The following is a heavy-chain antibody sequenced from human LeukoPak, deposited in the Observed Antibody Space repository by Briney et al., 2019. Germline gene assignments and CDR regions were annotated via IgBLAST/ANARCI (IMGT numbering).Heavy chain of an antibody. Sequence: GGSLRLSCAASGFTFDDYAMHWVRQAPGKGLQWVSSVSWNGDDIGYADSVKGRFTISRDNAKNFLYLQMNSLRAEDKALYYCAKGSGTYQGPFDSWGQGTLVTVSS. V-gene: IGHV3-9*01. CDR1: GFTFDDYA. CDR2: VSWNGDDI. D-gene: IGHD1-26*01. CDR3: AKGSGTYQGPFDS. J-gene: IGHJ4*02.